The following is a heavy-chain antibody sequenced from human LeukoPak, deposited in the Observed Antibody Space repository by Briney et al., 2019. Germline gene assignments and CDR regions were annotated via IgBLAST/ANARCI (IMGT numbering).Heavy chain of an antibody. J-gene: IGHJ4*02. V-gene: IGHV3-33*08. D-gene: IGHD6-13*01. CDR1: GFTFSSYS. CDR2: IWSDGSNK. CDR3: ASAAGAYDN. Sequence: PGGSLRLSCAASGFTFSSYSMNWVRQAPGKGLEWVAVIWSDGSNKYYADSVKGRFAISRDNSKNTVWLQMNSLRAEDTAVYYCASAAGAYDNWGQGTLVTVSS.